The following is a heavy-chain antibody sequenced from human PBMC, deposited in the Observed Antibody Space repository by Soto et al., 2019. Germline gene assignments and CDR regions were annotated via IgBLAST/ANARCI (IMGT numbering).Heavy chain of an antibody. V-gene: IGHV4-59*01. CDR3: ARAGYTYASLSY. CDR2: IYYSGST. D-gene: IGHD5-18*01. Sequence: SETLSLTCTVSGGSISSYYWSWIRQPPGKGLEWIGYIYYSGSTNYNPSLKSRVTISVDTSKNQFSLKLSSVTAADTAVYYCARAGYTYASLSYWRLGTRVTVS. J-gene: IGHJ4*02. CDR1: GGSISSYY.